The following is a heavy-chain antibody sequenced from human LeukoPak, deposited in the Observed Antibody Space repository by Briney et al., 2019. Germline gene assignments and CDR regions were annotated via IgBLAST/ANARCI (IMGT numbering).Heavy chain of an antibody. V-gene: IGHV1-2*02. CDR1: GYTFADYY. J-gene: IGHJ4*02. D-gene: IGHD3-16*01. CDR3: ARTRGDQTHLAYLDY. CDR2: INPRNGGT. Sequence: GASVKVSCKASGYTFADYYIHWVRQAPGQGLEWMGWINPRNGGTNYAPSFQGRVTMTRYTSISTGYMELSRLTSDDTAIYYCARTRGDQTHLAYLDYWGQGALVTVSS.